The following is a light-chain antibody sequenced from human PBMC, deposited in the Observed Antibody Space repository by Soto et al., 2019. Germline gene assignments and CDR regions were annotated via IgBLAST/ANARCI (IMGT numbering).Light chain of an antibody. CDR3: SSYTSSSTLVV. CDR1: SSDVGGYNY. J-gene: IGLJ2*01. Sequence: QSALTQPASVSGSPGQSITISCTGTSSDVGGYNYVSWYQQHPGKAPKLMIYDVSNRPSGVSNRCSGSKSGNTASLTISGVQAEDEADDYCSSYTSSSTLVVFGGGTKVTVL. CDR2: DVS. V-gene: IGLV2-14*01.